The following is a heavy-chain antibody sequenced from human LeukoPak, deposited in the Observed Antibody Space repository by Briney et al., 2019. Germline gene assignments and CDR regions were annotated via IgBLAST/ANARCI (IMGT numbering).Heavy chain of an antibody. CDR1: GGTFSSYA. J-gene: IGHJ5*02. CDR2: INPNSGDT. Sequence: EASVKVSCKASGGTFSSYAISWVRQAPGQGLEWMGRINPNSGDTDYAQNFQGRVTMTRDTSISTAYMELTNLRSDDTAVYYCARGYCSGGTCYLVENWFDPWGQGTLVTVSS. V-gene: IGHV1-2*06. D-gene: IGHD2-15*01. CDR3: ARGYCSGGTCYLVENWFDP.